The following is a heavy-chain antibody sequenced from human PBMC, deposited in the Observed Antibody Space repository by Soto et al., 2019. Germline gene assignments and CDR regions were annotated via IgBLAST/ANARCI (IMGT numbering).Heavy chain of an antibody. D-gene: IGHD3-3*01. J-gene: IGHJ4*02. CDR3: ACRHYDSWSGYPVQ. CDR1: GGSISSYY. V-gene: IGHV4-59*01. Sequence: SETLSLTCTFSGGSISSYYWSWIRQPPGKGLEWIGYIYYSGSTNYNPSLKSRVTISVDTSKNQFSLKLSSVTAADTAVYYCACRHYDSWSGYPVQWGQGTLVTVSS. CDR2: IYYSGST.